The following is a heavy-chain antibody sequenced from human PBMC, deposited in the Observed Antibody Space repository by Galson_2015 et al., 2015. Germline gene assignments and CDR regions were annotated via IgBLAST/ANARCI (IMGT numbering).Heavy chain of an antibody. J-gene: IGHJ6*03. Sequence: SVKVSCKASGYTFTSYGISWVRQAPGQGLEWMGWISAYNGNTNYAQKLQGRVTKTTDTSTSTAYMELRSLRSDDAAVYYCARDGGDIAMADYYYYYYYMDVWGRGTTVTVSS. CDR2: ISAYNGNT. CDR1: GYTFTSYG. V-gene: IGHV1-18*01. CDR3: ARDGGDIAMADYYYYYYYMDV. D-gene: IGHD5-18*01.